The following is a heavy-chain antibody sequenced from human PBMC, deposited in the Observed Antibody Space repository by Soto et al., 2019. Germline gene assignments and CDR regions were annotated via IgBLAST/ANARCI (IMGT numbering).Heavy chain of an antibody. Sequence: ASVKVSCKLSGSTLTDFSMHWVRQAPGKGLEWMGLFDPEGGETVYAQNLQGRVTMTEDTATDTAYMELNSLTFEDTAVYYCATDDGHGYYTFDNWRQGTLVTVSS. V-gene: IGHV1-24*01. J-gene: IGHJ4*02. CDR1: GSTLTDFS. D-gene: IGHD3-22*01. CDR2: FDPEGGET. CDR3: ATDDGHGYYTFDN.